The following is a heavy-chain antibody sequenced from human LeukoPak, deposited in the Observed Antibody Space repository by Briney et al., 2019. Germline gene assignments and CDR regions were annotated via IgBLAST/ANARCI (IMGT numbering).Heavy chain of an antibody. CDR1: GGSISSYY. J-gene: IGHJ3*02. CDR2: IYTSGST. Sequence: PSETLSLTCTVSGGSISSYYWSLIRQPAGKGLEWVGRIYTSGSTNYNPSLKSRVTMSVDTSKSQFSLKLSSVTAADTAVYFCARDSTQRAFDIWGQGTMVTVSS. V-gene: IGHV4-4*07. D-gene: IGHD6-25*01. CDR3: ARDSTQRAFDI.